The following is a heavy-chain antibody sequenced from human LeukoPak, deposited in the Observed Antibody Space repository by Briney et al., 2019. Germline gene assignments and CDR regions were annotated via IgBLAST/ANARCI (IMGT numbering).Heavy chain of an antibody. Sequence: SETLSLTCAVYGGSFSGYYWSWIRQPPGKGLEWIGEINHSGSTNYNPSLKSRVTISVDTSKNQFSLKLSSVTAADTAVYYCARLNCSSPSCYGDYWGQGTLVTVSS. CDR1: GGSFSGYY. J-gene: IGHJ4*02. CDR3: ARLNCSSPSCYGDY. V-gene: IGHV4-34*01. D-gene: IGHD2-2*01. CDR2: INHSGST.